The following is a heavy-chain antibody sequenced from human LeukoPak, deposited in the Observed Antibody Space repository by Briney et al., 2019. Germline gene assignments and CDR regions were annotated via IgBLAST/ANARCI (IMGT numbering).Heavy chain of an antibody. D-gene: IGHD3-10*01. CDR2: IDRSDSYT. CDR3: ARTMVRGYDY. Sequence: GESLRISCKGSGYSFTTYWISWVRQMPGKGLEWMGNIDRSDSYTYYSPSFQGHVTISADKSISTAYLQWSSLKASDTAMYYCARTMVRGYDYWGQGTLVTVCS. CDR1: GYSFTTYW. V-gene: IGHV5-10-1*01. J-gene: IGHJ4*02.